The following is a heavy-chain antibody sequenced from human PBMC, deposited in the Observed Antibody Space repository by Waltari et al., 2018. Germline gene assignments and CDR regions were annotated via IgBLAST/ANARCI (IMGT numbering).Heavy chain of an antibody. J-gene: IGHJ4*02. D-gene: IGHD3-22*01. Sequence: EVQLVESGGGLVQPGGSLKLSCAASGFTFSAHWMAWVRQAPGNGLEWWDSRKEDGSETYCADSLKGRCTISRDNVNNSLYLQMNGLRAEDTAVYHCTRNALYYETNGPQTGGEYWGQGTLVTVSS. CDR1: GFTFSAHW. CDR2: RKEDGSET. V-gene: IGHV3-7*01. CDR3: TRNALYYETNGPQTGGEY.